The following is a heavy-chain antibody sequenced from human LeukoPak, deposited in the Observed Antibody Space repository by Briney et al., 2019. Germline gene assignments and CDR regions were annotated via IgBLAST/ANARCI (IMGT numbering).Heavy chain of an antibody. CDR1: GGSISSYY. V-gene: IGHV4-59*08. J-gene: IGHJ4*02. D-gene: IGHD3-9*01. Sequence: PSETLSLTCTVSGGSISSYYWSWIRQPPGKGLEWIGYIYNSGSTNNPSLKSRVTISEDTSKSQFSLKLSSVTVADTAVYYCAGHRRLADFDYWGQGTLVTVSS. CDR2: IYNSGST. CDR3: AGHRRLADFDY.